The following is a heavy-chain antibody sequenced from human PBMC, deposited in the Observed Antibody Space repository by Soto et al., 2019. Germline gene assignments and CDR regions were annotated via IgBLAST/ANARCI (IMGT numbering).Heavy chain of an antibody. V-gene: IGHV4-30-4*01. D-gene: IGHD2-15*01. J-gene: IGHJ6*02. CDR2: IYYSGNT. CDR1: GGSISSGYYY. CDR3: AKDEMAAATYRGFYYYYALDV. Sequence: SETLSLTCSVSGGSISSGYYYWSWIRQPPGKGLEWNGNIYYSGNTYYNPSLKSRLIISIDTSKSQFSLKVGSVTAADTAAYYCAKDEMAAATYRGFYYYYALDVWGQGTTVTVSS.